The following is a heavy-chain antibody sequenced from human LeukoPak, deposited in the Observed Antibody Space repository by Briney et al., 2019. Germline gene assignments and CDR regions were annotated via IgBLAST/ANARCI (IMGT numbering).Heavy chain of an antibody. CDR1: GGSISSYY. CDR3: ARTNKLRTVMYQYNWFDP. Sequence: KSSETLSLTCTVSGGSISSYYWSWIRQPAGKGLEWIGRIYTSGSTNYNPSLKSRVTMSVDTFKNQFSLKLSSVTAADTAVYYCARTNKLRTVMYQYNWFDPWGQGTLVTVSS. CDR2: IYTSGST. V-gene: IGHV4-4*07. J-gene: IGHJ5*02. D-gene: IGHD2-2*01.